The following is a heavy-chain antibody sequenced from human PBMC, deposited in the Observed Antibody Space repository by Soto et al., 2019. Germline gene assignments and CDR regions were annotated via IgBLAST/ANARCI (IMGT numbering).Heavy chain of an antibody. CDR2: IYSGGST. CDR3: ARDSSGYYYDAFDI. CDR1: GFTVSSNY. V-gene: IGHV3-66*01. D-gene: IGHD3-22*01. J-gene: IGHJ3*02. Sequence: GGSLRLSCAASGFTVSSNYMSWVRQAPGKGLEWVSVIYSGGSTYYADSVKGRFTISRVNSKNTLYLQMNSLRAEDTAVYYCARDSSGYYYDAFDIWGQGTMVTVSS.